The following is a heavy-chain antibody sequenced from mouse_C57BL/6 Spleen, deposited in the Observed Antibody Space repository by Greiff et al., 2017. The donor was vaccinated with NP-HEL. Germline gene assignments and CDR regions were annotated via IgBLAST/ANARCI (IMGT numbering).Heavy chain of an antibody. CDR3: ARSGEFTTVFDY. J-gene: IGHJ2*01. CDR1: GYTFTDYN. V-gene: IGHV1-18*01. D-gene: IGHD1-1*01. Sequence: EVQGVESGPELVKPGASVKIPCKASGYTFTDYNMDWVKQSHGKSLEWIGDINPNNGGTIYNQKFKGKTTLTVDKSSSTAYMELRSLTSEDTAVYYCARSGEFTTVFDYWGQGTTLTVSS. CDR2: INPNNGGT.